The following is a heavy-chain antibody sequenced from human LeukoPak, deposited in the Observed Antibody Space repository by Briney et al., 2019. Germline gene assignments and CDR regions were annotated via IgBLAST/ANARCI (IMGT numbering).Heavy chain of an antibody. Sequence: GRSLRLSCAASGFIFNNYGMHWVRQAPGKGLEWVAVISYDGSNKNYADSVKGRFTISRDSSKNTVYLQMNSPRVEDTAVYYCAKDWAPYCGGDCYFNYWGQGTLVTVSS. CDR3: AKDWAPYCGGDCYFNY. CDR2: ISYDGSNK. D-gene: IGHD2-21*02. V-gene: IGHV3-30*18. CDR1: GFIFNNYG. J-gene: IGHJ4*02.